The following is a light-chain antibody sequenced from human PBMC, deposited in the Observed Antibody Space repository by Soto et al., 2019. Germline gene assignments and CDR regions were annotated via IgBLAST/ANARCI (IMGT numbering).Light chain of an antibody. CDR3: CSYAGGRTYV. J-gene: IGLJ1*01. CDR1: SNDVGGYNL. CDR2: EGT. Sequence: QSVLPQAASVSGSPGQSIIISCSGSSNDVGGYNLVSWYQHHPDKAPKVIIYEGTKRPSGLSTRFSGSKSGNTASLTISGLQAEDEADYYCCSYAGGRTYVFGSGTKVTVL. V-gene: IGLV2-23*01.